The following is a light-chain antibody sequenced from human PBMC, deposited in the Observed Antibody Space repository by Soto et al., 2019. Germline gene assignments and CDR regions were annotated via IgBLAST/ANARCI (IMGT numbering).Light chain of an antibody. CDR3: QRHKSYSQT. CDR1: QSIRHY. J-gene: IGKJ1*01. CDR2: GAS. Sequence: DIQMTQSPPTLSASVGDRVTITCRASQSIRHYLAWYQQMPGKAPKLLIYGASTLQSGVPSRFSGSGSGTEFTLTISSLQPEDFGSYFCQRHKSYSQTFGQGTK. V-gene: IGKV1-5*01.